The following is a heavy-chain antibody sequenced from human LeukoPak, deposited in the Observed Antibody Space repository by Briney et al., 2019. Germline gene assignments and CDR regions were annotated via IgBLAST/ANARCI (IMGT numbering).Heavy chain of an antibody. CDR1: GFTVSSNY. CDR3: ARVKTEGAFDI. CDR2: IYSGGST. Sequence: GGSLRLSCAASGFTVSSNYMSWVRQTPGKGLEWVSVIYSGGSTYYADSVKGRFTISRDNSKNTLYLQMNSLRAEDTAVYYCARVKTEGAFDIWGQGTMVTVSS. V-gene: IGHV3-53*01. J-gene: IGHJ3*02.